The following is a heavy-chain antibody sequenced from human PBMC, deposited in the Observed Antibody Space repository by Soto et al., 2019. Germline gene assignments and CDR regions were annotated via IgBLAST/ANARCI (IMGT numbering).Heavy chain of an antibody. CDR3: AKEGGHDDSVWHGMDV. CDR1: GFPFSDYD. Sequence: GGSLRLSCAASGFPFSDYDMSWIRQPPGKGLERVSYISNSGNSIYYAGSVKGRFTITRDNAKNSLNLQMNSLRAEDTAVYYCAKEGGHDDSVWHGMDVWGRGSTVAVCS. CDR2: ISNSGNSI. D-gene: IGHD5-12*01. J-gene: IGHJ6*02. V-gene: IGHV3-11*01.